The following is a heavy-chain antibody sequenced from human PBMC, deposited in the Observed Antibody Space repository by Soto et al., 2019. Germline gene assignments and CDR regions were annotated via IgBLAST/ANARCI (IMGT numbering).Heavy chain of an antibody. D-gene: IGHD6-13*01. V-gene: IGHV3-21*01. J-gene: IGHJ6*02. CDR3: ARDLKVAAAGTGYYYYGMDV. Sequence: EVQLVESGGGLVKPGGSLRLSCAASGFNFSSYSMNWVRQAPGKGLEWVSSISRSSSNIYYVDSVKGRFTISRDNAKNSMYLQMNSPRAEDTAVYYCARDLKVAAAGTGYYYYGMDVWGQGTTVTVSS. CDR2: ISRSSSNI. CDR1: GFNFSSYS.